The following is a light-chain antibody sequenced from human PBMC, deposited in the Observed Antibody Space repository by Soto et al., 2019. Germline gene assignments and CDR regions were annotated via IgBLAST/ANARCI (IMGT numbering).Light chain of an antibody. CDR3: HQYYSTPAT. Sequence: DIVMTESLDSLTVPLGERATINCKSSQSLLYSSNNKNYLAWYQQKPGHPPKLLIYWASTRESGVPDRFSGNGSGTDFTLTISSLQADDVAIFYCHQYYSTPATFGQGTKVEIK. CDR1: QSLLYSSNNKNY. J-gene: IGKJ1*01. V-gene: IGKV4-1*01. CDR2: WAS.